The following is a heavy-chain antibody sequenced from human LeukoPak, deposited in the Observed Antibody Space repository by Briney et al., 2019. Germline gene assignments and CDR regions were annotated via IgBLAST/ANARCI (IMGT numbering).Heavy chain of an antibody. V-gene: IGHV3-74*03. Sequence: GGSLRLSCVASGFTFSSYWMHWVRQAPGKGLVWVSRINSDGSSTKCADSVKGRFTISRDNAKNTLYLQMNSLRAEDTAVYYCAKGRRYNILTGHYVSEVDPWGQGTLVTVSS. CDR1: GFTFSSYW. D-gene: IGHD3-9*01. CDR2: INSDGSST. CDR3: AKGRRYNILTGHYVSEVDP. J-gene: IGHJ5*02.